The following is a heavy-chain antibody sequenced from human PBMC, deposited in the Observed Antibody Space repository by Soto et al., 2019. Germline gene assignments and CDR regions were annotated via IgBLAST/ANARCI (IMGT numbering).Heavy chain of an antibody. V-gene: IGHV4-59*01. D-gene: IGHD1-20*01. CDR3: TREDFSNWNDVPHFGS. CDR1: GGSISSYY. CDR2: IYYSGST. J-gene: IGHJ4*02. Sequence: SETLSLTCTVSGGSISSYYWSWIRQPPGKGLEWIGYIYYSGSTNYNPSLKGRVTISVDTSKNQFSLKLSSVTAADTAVYYCTREDFSNWNDVPHFGSWGQGTLVTVSS.